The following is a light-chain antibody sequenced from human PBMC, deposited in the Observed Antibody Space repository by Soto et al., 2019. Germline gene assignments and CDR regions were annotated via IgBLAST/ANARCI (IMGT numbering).Light chain of an antibody. CDR3: SSYTSDTTGV. CDR1: SSDVGGYNY. J-gene: IGLJ1*01. CDR2: DVT. V-gene: IGLV2-14*03. Sequence: QSARTQPASVSGSPGQSIAISCPGTSSDVGGYNYVSWYQQHPGKAPKLMIYDVTTRPSGVSNRFSGSKSGNTAALTISGLQAEDEADYYCSSYTSDTTGVFGTGTKVTVL.